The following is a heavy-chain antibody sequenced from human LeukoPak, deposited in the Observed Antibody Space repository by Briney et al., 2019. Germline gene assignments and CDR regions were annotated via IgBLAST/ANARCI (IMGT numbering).Heavy chain of an antibody. D-gene: IGHD3-9*01. V-gene: IGHV3-23*01. CDR1: GFTFNSYA. Sequence: GGSLTLFYAPSGFTFNSYAMRWVHPPARKGLEWVSAVSGSGSSTYYADSVKGRFTISRDNSKNTLYLQMNSLRAEDTAVYYCAKDPRLRYFDWLLAHFDYWGQGTLVSVSS. CDR3: AKDPRLRYFDWLLAHFDY. J-gene: IGHJ4*02. CDR2: VSGSGSST.